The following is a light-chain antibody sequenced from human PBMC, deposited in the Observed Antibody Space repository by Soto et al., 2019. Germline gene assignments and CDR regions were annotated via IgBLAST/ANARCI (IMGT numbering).Light chain of an antibody. CDR1: QSVSNY. CDR3: QQRSNWPPVT. J-gene: IGKJ4*01. V-gene: IGKV3-11*01. Sequence: EIVLTQSPATLSLSPGERATLSCRASQSVSNYLAWYQQKPGQAPWLLIYDASNRATGIPARFSGNGSGTDFTLTISSLEPEDFAVYYCQQRSNWPPVTFGGGTKVEIK. CDR2: DAS.